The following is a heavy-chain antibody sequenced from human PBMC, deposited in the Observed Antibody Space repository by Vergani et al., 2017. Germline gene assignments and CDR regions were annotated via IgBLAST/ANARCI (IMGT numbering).Heavy chain of an antibody. CDR1: GFTFSSYW. Sequence: EVQLVESGGGLVQPGGSLRLSCAASGFTFSSYWMSWVRQAPGKGLEWVANIKQDGSEKYYVDSVKGRFTISRDNAKNSLYLKMNSLRAEDTAVYYCAREAILLWFGELFAYYYYMDVWGKGTTVTVSS. CDR3: AREAILLWFGELFAYYYYMDV. J-gene: IGHJ6*03. CDR2: IKQDGSEK. V-gene: IGHV3-7*01. D-gene: IGHD3-10*01.